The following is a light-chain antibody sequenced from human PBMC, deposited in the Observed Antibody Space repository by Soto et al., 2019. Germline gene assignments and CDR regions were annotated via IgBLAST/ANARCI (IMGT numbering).Light chain of an antibody. CDR3: QVWDSSSDHVV. CDR2: YDS. V-gene: IGLV3-21*04. J-gene: IGLJ2*01. Sequence: SYELTQPPSVSVAPGKTARITCGGTNIGSKSVHWYQQKPGQAPVLVIYYDSDRPSGIPARFSGSNSGNTATLTISRVEAGDEADYYCQVWDSSSDHVVFGGGTKLTVL. CDR1: NIGSKS.